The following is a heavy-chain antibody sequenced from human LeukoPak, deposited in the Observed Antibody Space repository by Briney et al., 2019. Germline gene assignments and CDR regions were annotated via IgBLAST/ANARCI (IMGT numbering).Heavy chain of an antibody. D-gene: IGHD6-19*01. V-gene: IGHV1-18*01. CDR1: GYTFTSYG. J-gene: IGHJ4*02. Sequence: GASVKVSCKASGYTFTSYGISWVRQAPGQGLEWMGWISAYNGNTNYALKLQGRVTMTTDTSTSTAYMELRSLRSDDTAVYYCARDRIAVAGSSGKGVDYWGQGTLVTVSS. CDR3: ARDRIAVAGSSGKGVDY. CDR2: ISAYNGNT.